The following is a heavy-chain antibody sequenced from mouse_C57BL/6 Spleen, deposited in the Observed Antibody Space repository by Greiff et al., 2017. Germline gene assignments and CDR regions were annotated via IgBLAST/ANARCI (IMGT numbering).Heavy chain of an antibody. J-gene: IGHJ3*01. CDR3: TLYEYDEAD. Sequence: VQLQQSGAELVRPGASVTLSCKASGYTFTDYEMHWVKQTTVHGLEWIGAIDPETGGTAYNQKFKGKAIMTADQSSSTAYMELRSLTSEDSAVYYCTLYEYDEADWGQGTLVTVSA. CDR1: GYTFTDYE. CDR2: IDPETGGT. D-gene: IGHD2-4*01. V-gene: IGHV1-15*01.